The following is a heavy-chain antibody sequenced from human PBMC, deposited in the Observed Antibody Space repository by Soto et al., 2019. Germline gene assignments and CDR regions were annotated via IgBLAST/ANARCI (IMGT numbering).Heavy chain of an antibody. D-gene: IGHD6-19*01. CDR1: GGSISRVDYY. Sequence: QVQLQESGPGLVQPSQTLSLTCTVSGGSISRVDYYWRWIRQPPGKVLEWIGYIYYSGSTYYNPSLKSRVTISVDTSQNQFPLKLSSVTAADTAVYYCARAPVAGTAEPYWGQGTLVTVSS. CDR3: ARAPVAGTAEPY. CDR2: IYYSGST. V-gene: IGHV4-30-4*01. J-gene: IGHJ4*02.